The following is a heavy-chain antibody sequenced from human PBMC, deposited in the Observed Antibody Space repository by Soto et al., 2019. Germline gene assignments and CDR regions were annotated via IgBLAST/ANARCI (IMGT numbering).Heavy chain of an antibody. CDR1: GFTVSSNY. CDR3: AREHIAAAGTTSWFDP. V-gene: IGHV3-53*01. Sequence: GGSLRLSCAASGFTVSSNYMSWVRQAPGKGLEWVSVIYSGGSTYYADSVKGRFTISRDNSKNTLYLQMNSLRAEDTAVYYCAREHIAAAGTTSWFDPWGQGTLVTVS. D-gene: IGHD6-13*01. CDR2: IYSGGST. J-gene: IGHJ5*02.